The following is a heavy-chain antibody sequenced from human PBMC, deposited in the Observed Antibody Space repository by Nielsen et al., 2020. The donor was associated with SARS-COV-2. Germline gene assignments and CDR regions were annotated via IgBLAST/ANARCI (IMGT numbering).Heavy chain of an antibody. V-gene: IGHV5-51*01. J-gene: IGHJ5*02. D-gene: IGHD6-13*01. CDR3: ARGGGAAAPFNWFDP. CDR1: GYSFTSYW. CDR2: IYPGDSDT. Sequence: GESLKTSCKGSGYSFTSYWIGWVCQMPGKGLEWKGLIYPGDSDTRYSPSFQGQVTISADKSISTAYLQWSSLKASETAMYYWARGGGAAAPFNWFDPWGQGTLVTVSS.